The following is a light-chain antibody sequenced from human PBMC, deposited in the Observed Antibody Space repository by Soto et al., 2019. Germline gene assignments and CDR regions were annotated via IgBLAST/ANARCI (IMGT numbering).Light chain of an antibody. CDR2: DAS. CDR1: QSVSSY. Sequence: EIVLTQSPATLSLSPGERATLSCRASQSVSSYLAWYQQKPGQAPMLLIYDASNRATGIPARFSGSGSGTDFTLTIISLEPEDFAVYYCQQSSNWPLTFGGGTKVEIK. J-gene: IGKJ4*01. CDR3: QQSSNWPLT. V-gene: IGKV3-11*01.